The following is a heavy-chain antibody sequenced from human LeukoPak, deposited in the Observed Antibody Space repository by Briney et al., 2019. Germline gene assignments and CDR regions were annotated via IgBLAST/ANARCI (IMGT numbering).Heavy chain of an antibody. V-gene: IGHV3-30*18. D-gene: IGHD4-17*01. CDR2: ISYDGSNK. CDR1: GFTFSSYG. Sequence: GGSLRLSCAASGFTFSSYGMHWVRQAPGKGLGWVAGISYDGSNKYYADSVKGRFTISRDNSKNTLHLQMNSLRAEDSAVYYCAKEDPAVTTGLHFWGQGTLVTVSS. CDR3: AKEDPAVTTGLHF. J-gene: IGHJ4*02.